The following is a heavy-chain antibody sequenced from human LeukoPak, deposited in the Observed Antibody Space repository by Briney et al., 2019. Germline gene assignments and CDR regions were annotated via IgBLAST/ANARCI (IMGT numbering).Heavy chain of an antibody. J-gene: IGHJ4*02. CDR3: ARPGQSSWWVYFNF. CDR2: IHTSGST. Sequence: KTSETLSLTCTVSGGSSSSYYWTWIRQSPGKGLEWIGNIHTSGSTDYNPSLKSRVTMSIDTSKNQFSLRLSSVTAADTAVYYCARPGQSSWWVYFNFWGQGTLVTVSS. CDR1: GGSSSSYY. V-gene: IGHV4-4*09. D-gene: IGHD2-8*01.